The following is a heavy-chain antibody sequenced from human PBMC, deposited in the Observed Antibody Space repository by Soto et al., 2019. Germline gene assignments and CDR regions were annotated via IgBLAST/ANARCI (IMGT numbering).Heavy chain of an antibody. Sequence: QVQLQESGPGLVKPSQTLSLTCTVSGGSISRGDYFWSWISQPPGKGLEWIGYIYYSGSTYYTPFLKSRVTISVDTTHNQVSLKLSSVTAADTAVYYCARVNSGVVYWSQRTLVTVFS. CDR2: IYYSGST. J-gene: IGHJ4*02. CDR3: ARVNSGVVY. CDR1: GGSISRGDYF. V-gene: IGHV4-30-4*01. D-gene: IGHD7-27*01.